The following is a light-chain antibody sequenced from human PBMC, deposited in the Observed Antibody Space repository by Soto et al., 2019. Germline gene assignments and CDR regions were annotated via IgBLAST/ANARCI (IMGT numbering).Light chain of an antibody. J-gene: IGKJ1*01. CDR1: QRVSSH. CDR3: QQYGSSPQGT. Sequence: EIVMTQSPATLSVSPGERATLSCRASQRVSSHLAWYQQKPGQAPRLLIYAASTRATGIPVRFSGSGSGTDFTLTISRLEPEDFAVYYCQQYGSSPQGTFGQGTKVDIK. CDR2: AAS. V-gene: IGKV3-20*01.